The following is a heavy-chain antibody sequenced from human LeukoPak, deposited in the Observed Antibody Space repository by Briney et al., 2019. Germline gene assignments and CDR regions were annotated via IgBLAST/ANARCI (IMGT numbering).Heavy chain of an antibody. D-gene: IGHD3-9*01. Sequence: ASVKVSCKASGYTFTRYGISWVRQAPGEGLEWMGWISTNSDEIHYARKFQGRVTLTADTSASTAYMEVRSLRSDDTAVYYCARDPSHEILPGYGSAMAHWGQGTRVTVSS. CDR1: GYTFTRYG. V-gene: IGHV1-18*01. CDR2: ISTNSDEI. CDR3: ARDPSHEILPGYGSAMAH. J-gene: IGHJ4*02.